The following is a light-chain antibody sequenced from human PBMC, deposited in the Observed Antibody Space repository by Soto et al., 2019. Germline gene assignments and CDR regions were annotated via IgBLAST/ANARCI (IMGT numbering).Light chain of an antibody. V-gene: IGLV2-14*01. CDR1: RSDVGGYNF. J-gene: IGLJ1*01. CDR3: SSYTSSSTLEV. CDR2: EVR. Sequence: QSALTQPASVSGSPGQSITISCTGTRSDVGGYNFVSWYQQLPGKAPKLMIYEVRNRPSGVSNRFSVSKSGNTASLTISGLQAEDEADYYCSSYTSSSTLEVFGTGTKVTVL.